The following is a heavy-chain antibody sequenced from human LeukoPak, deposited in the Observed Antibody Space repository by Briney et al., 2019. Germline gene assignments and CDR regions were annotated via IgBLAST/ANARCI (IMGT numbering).Heavy chain of an antibody. Sequence: SETLSLTCAVYGGSFSGYYWSWIRQPPGKGLEWIGEINHSGSTNYNPSLKSRVTISVDTSKNQFSLKLSSVTAADTAVYYCARGVVLLWFGESEGNWFDPWGQGTLVTVYS. CDR1: GGSFSGYY. J-gene: IGHJ5*02. D-gene: IGHD3-10*01. V-gene: IGHV4-34*01. CDR3: ARGVVLLWFGESEGNWFDP. CDR2: INHSGST.